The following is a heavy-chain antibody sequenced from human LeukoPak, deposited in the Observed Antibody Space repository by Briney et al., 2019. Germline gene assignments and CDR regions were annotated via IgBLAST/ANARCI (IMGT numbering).Heavy chain of an antibody. CDR2: ITHSGTT. Sequence: SETLSLTCAVYGESFSGYYWNWIRQPPGRGLEWIGEITHSGTTNHSPSLKSRVTISVETSKNQSSLKLTSVTAADTAVYYCARGSPAAGGSLDYCGQRTLVTASS. CDR1: GESFSGYY. V-gene: IGHV4-34*01. J-gene: IGHJ4*02. D-gene: IGHD6-13*01. CDR3: ARGSPAAGGSLDY.